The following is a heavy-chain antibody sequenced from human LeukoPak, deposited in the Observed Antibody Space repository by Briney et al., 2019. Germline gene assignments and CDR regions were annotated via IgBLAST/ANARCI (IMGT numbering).Heavy chain of an antibody. V-gene: IGHV1-18*01. J-gene: IGHJ4*02. CDR1: GYTFTYG. Sequence: ASVKVSYKGSGYTFTYGVGWVRQAPGQRLEWMGWINPTNGNTNYAQKLQGRVTMATDTSTSTAYMELRSLRSDDTAVYYCARDGYFDYWGQGTLVTVSS. CDR2: INPTNGNT. CDR3: ARDGYFDY.